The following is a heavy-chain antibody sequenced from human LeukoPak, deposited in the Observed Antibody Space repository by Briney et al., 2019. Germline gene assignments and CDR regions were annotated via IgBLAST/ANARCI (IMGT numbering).Heavy chain of an antibody. V-gene: IGHV3-7*01. J-gene: IGHJ5*02. CDR2: IKEDGSIE. Sequence: GGSLRLSCVASGFTFSHYWMSWVRQAPGKGLEWVANIKEDGSIEDYVDSVKGRFTASRDNAKNSLYLEMNSLRVEDTAVYYCVSQQVAPPWGQGTLVIVSS. CDR3: VSQQVAPP. D-gene: IGHD5-12*01. CDR1: GFTFSHYW.